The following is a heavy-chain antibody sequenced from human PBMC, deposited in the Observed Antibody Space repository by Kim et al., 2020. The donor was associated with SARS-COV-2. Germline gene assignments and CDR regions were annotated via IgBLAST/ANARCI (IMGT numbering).Heavy chain of an antibody. J-gene: IGHJ4*02. D-gene: IGHD3-3*01. Sequence: SETLSLTCTVSGGSVNNYYWSWIRQPPGKGLEWLGYIYYTGSTIYNPSLKGRVTISVDTSKNQLSLEVSSLTAADTAVYYCAGGFFDYFDSWGQGILVTVSS. CDR3: AGGFFDYFDS. CDR1: GGSVNNYY. CDR2: IYYTGST. V-gene: IGHV4-59*02.